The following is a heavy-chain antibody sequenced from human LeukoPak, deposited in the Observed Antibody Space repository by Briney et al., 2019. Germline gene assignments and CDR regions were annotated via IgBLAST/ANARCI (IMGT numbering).Heavy chain of an antibody. D-gene: IGHD2-2*01. CDR2: ISSNGGST. CDR3: ARSPPQPAANGNYYYYYMDV. CDR1: GFTFSSYA. Sequence: GGSLRLSCAASGFTFSSYAMHWVRQAPGKGLEYVSAISSNGGSTYYANSVKGRFSISRDTSKNTLHLQMGSLRAEDMAVYYCARSPPQPAANGNYYYYYMDVWGKGTTVTVSS. J-gene: IGHJ6*03. V-gene: IGHV3-64*01.